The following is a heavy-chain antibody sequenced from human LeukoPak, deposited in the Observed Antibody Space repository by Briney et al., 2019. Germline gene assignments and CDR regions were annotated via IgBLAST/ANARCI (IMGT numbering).Heavy chain of an antibody. Sequence: GGSLRLSCAASGFTFSSYAMHWVRQAPGKGLEWVAVISYDGSNKYYADSVKGRFTISRDNSKNTLYLQMSSLRAEDTAVYYCARERVDYYDSSGYKDYWGQGTLVTVSS. V-gene: IGHV3-30*04. CDR1: GFTFSSYA. CDR2: ISYDGSNK. D-gene: IGHD3-22*01. J-gene: IGHJ4*02. CDR3: ARERVDYYDSSGYKDY.